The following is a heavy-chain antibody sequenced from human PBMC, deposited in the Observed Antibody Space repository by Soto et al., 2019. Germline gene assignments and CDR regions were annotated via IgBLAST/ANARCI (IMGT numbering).Heavy chain of an antibody. Sequence: QVQLQESGPGLVKPSETLSLTCAVSGDSISSYNWWSWVRQPPGKGLEWIGEIFHSGSTNYDPSLESRVTISIDKSKNQFSLKLTSVTAADTAVYYCARCGNYHLTDVWGQGTMVTVSS. V-gene: IGHV4-4*02. J-gene: IGHJ3*01. CDR1: GDSISSYNW. D-gene: IGHD3-10*01. CDR2: IFHSGST. CDR3: ARCGNYHLTDV.